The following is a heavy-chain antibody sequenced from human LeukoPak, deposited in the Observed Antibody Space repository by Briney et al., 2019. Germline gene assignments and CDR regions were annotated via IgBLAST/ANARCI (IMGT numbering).Heavy chain of an antibody. V-gene: IGHV4-59*08. Sequence: SETLSLACTVSGGSISSYYWSWIRQPPGKGLEWIGYIYYSGSTNYNPSLKSRVTISVDTSKNQFSLKLSSVTAADTAVYYCARQGSGWYSSNWFDPWGQGTLVTVSS. CDR1: GGSISSYY. CDR3: ARQGSGWYSSNWFDP. CDR2: IYYSGST. D-gene: IGHD6-19*01. J-gene: IGHJ5*02.